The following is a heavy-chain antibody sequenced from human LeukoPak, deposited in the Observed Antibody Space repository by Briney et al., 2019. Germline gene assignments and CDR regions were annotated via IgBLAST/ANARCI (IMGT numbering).Heavy chain of an antibody. D-gene: IGHD6-19*01. V-gene: IGHV3-33*01. CDR3: ARGVLQYSSGWYGDY. CDR1: GSTFSSYG. J-gene: IGHJ4*02. Sequence: GGSLRLSCAASGSTFSSYGMHWVRQAPGKGLEWVAVIWYDGSNKYYADSVKGRFTISRDNSKNTLYLQMNSLRAEDTAVYYCARGVLQYSSGWYGDYWGQGTLVTVSS. CDR2: IWYDGSNK.